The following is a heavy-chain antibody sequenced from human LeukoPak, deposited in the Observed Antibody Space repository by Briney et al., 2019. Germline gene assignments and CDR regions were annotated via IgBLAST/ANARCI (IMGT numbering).Heavy chain of an antibody. CDR2: IFYTGSN. D-gene: IGHD3-3*01. J-gene: IGHJ4*02. V-gene: IGHV4-59*08. CDR1: GGSVSSDY. Sequence: SETLSLTCTVSGGSVSSDYWSWIRQAPGKGLEWIGFIFYTGSNNYSPSLKSRVTMSVDTSKNQFSLRLNSVTAADTAVYYCARRGPWSGSFDYWGQGALVTVSS. CDR3: ARRGPWSGSFDY.